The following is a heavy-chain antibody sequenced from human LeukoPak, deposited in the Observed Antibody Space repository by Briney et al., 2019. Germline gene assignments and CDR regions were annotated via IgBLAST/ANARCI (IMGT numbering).Heavy chain of an antibody. CDR2: IYHSGST. J-gene: IGHJ4*02. Sequence: SETLSLTCTVSGGSIWTSDYYWGCIRQFPGKGLEWIGYIYHSGSTYYNPSLKSRVTISVDRSKNQFSLKLSPVTAADTAVYYCASVSYDFWSGYYLDYWGQGTLVTVSS. CDR3: ASVSYDFWSGYYLDY. V-gene: IGHV4-30-2*06. D-gene: IGHD3-3*01. CDR1: GGSIWTSDYY.